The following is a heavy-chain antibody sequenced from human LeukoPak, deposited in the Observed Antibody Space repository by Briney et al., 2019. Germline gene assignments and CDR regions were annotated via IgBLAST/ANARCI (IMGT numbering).Heavy chain of an antibody. J-gene: IGHJ4*02. V-gene: IGHV3-48*03. D-gene: IGHD6-13*01. CDR2: ISSSGSTI. CDR3: AREYSSSWYPYFDY. CDR1: GFTFSSYE. Sequence: PGGSLRLSCAASGFTFSSYEMNWVRQAPGKGLEWASYISSSGSTIYYADSVKGRFTISRDNAKNSLYLQMNSLRAEDTAVYYCAREYSSSWYPYFDYWGQGTLVTVSS.